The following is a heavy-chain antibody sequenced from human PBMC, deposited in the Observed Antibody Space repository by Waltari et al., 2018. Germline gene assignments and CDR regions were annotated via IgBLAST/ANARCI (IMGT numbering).Heavy chain of an antibody. CDR1: GGTFSSYA. Sequence: QVQLVQSGAEVKKPGSSVKVSCKASGGTFSSYAIRWVRQAPGQGLEWMGRINPNSGGTNYAQKFQGRVTMTRDTSISTAYMELSRLRSDDTAVYYCARSPYGSGSYSDYWGQGTLVTVSS. CDR3: ARSPYGSGSYSDY. V-gene: IGHV1-2*06. D-gene: IGHD3-10*01. J-gene: IGHJ4*02. CDR2: INPNSGGT.